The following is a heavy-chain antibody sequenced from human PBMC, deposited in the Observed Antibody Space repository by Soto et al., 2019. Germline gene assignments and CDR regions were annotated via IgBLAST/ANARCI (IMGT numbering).Heavy chain of an antibody. J-gene: IGHJ5*02. Sequence: QVQLVQSGAEVKKPGASVKVSCKASGYTFSRYYMHWVRLAPGQGLEWMGIINPSGGSTSYAQKFQGRVTLSRDTSTSTAYMELSSLKSEDTAVYYCARDQDGSGSYYCNWFDPWGQGTLVTVSS. V-gene: IGHV1-46*01. CDR2: INPSGGST. CDR1: GYTFSRYY. CDR3: ARDQDGSGSYYCNWFDP. D-gene: IGHD3-10*01.